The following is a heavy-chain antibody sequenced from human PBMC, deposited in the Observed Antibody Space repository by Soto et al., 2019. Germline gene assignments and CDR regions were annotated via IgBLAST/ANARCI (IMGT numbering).Heavy chain of an antibody. CDR1: GYTFTSYA. V-gene: IGHV1-2*02. Sequence: GASVKVSCKASGYTFTSYAMHWVRQAPGQRLEWMGWINPNSGGTNYAQKFQGRVTMTRDTSISTAYMELSRLRSDDTAVYYCARARGIAAAGTNYYYGMDVWGQGTTVTVSS. J-gene: IGHJ6*02. D-gene: IGHD6-13*01. CDR3: ARARGIAAAGTNYYYGMDV. CDR2: INPNSGGT.